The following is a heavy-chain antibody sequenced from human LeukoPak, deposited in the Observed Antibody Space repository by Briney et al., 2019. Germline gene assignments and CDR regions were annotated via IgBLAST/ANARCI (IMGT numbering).Heavy chain of an antibody. CDR1: GYTFTGYY. CDR3: ATDGYYYGSGTYPNY. CDR2: INPNSGGT. V-gene: IGHV1-2*02. D-gene: IGHD3-10*01. Sequence: ASVKVSCKTSGYTFTGYYMHWVRQAPGQGLEWMGWINPNSGGTDYAQKFQGRVTTTRDTSISTAYMELGRLTPDDTAVYYCATDGYYYGSGTYPNYWGQGTLVTISS. J-gene: IGHJ4*02.